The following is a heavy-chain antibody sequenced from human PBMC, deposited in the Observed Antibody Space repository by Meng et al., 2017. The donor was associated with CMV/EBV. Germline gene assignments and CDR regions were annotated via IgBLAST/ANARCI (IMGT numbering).Heavy chain of an antibody. J-gene: IGHJ4*02. CDR1: GFSLSTSGVG. V-gene: IGHV2-5*02. CDR3: ARIAAAGRFDY. D-gene: IGHD6-13*01. Sequence: QITFQESGPTLVKPTQTLTLTCTFSGFSLSTSGVGVGWIRQPPGKALEWLALIYWDDDKRYSPSLKSRLTIAKDTSKNQVVLTMANMDPVDTATYYCARIAAAGRFDYWGQGTLVTVSS. CDR2: IYWDDDK.